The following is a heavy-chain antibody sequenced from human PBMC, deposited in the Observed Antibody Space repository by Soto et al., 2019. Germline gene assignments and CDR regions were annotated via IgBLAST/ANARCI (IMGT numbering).Heavy chain of an antibody. CDR1: GFTFSSSA. CDR3: AKVQGLSDPYTH. D-gene: IGHD2-21*02. CDR2: ISGSGGST. Sequence: EVQLLESGGGLVQPGGSLRLSCAASGFTFSSSAMSWVRQAPGKGLEWVSAISGSGGSTYYADSVKGRFTISRDNSKNTLYLQMNSLGAEDTAVYYCAKVQGLSDPYTHWGQGTLVTVSS. J-gene: IGHJ4*02. V-gene: IGHV3-23*01.